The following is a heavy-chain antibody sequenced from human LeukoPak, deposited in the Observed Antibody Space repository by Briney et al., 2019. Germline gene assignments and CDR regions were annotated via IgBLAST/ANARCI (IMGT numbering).Heavy chain of an antibody. J-gene: IGHJ4*02. CDR1: GGSISSSSYY. CDR2: IYYSGST. V-gene: IGHV4-39*07. Sequence: PSETLSLTCTVSGGSISSSSYYWGWIRQPPGKGLEWIGSIYYSGSTYYNPSLKSRVTISVDTSKNQFSLKLSSVTAADTAVYYCARSEYMITFGGVIVMGTLDYWGQGTLVTVSS. D-gene: IGHD3-16*02. CDR3: ARSEYMITFGGVIVMGTLDY.